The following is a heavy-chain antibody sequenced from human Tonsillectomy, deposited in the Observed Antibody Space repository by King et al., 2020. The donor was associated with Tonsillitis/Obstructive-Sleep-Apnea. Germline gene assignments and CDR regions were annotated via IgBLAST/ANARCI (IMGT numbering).Heavy chain of an antibody. CDR2: ISYDGSNK. V-gene: IGHV3-30*04. D-gene: IGHD4-17*01. J-gene: IGHJ4*02. Sequence: VQLVESGGGVVQPGRSLRISCAASGFTFSSYAMHWVRQAPGKGLEWVAVISYDGSNKYYADSVKGRFTISRDNSKNTLYLQMNSLRAEDTAVYYCARDSTVTQFDYWGQGTLVTVSS. CDR1: GFTFSSYA. CDR3: ARDSTVTQFDY.